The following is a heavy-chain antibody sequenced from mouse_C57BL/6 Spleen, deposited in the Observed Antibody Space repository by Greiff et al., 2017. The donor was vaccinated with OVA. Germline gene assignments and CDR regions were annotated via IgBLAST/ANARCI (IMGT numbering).Heavy chain of an antibody. CDR3: ARGDYGPWFAY. V-gene: IGHV3-1*01. D-gene: IGHD1-1*02. Sequence: DVHLVESGPGMVKPSQSLSLTCTVTGYSITSGYDWHWIRHFPGNKLEWMGYISYSGSTNYNPSLKSRISITHDTSKNHFFLKLNSVTTEDTATYYCARGDYGPWFAYWGQGTLVTVSA. J-gene: IGHJ3*01. CDR1: GYSITSGYD. CDR2: ISYSGST.